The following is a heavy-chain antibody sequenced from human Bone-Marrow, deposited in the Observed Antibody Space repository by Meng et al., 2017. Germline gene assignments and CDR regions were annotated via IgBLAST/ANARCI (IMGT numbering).Heavy chain of an antibody. CDR2: IYYSGST. CDR3: ASLYGDSSVWYLDL. J-gene: IGHJ2*01. D-gene: IGHD4-17*01. CDR1: GGSISSGNHY. Sequence: QVQMKESGPGLVKPSQTLSLTCTVSGGSISSGNHYWSLIRQHPGKGLEYIGYIYYSGSTYYNPSLKSRVIISVDTSKNQFSLRLNSVTAADTAVYYCASLYGDSSVWYLDLWGRGTLVTVSS. V-gene: IGHV4-31*03.